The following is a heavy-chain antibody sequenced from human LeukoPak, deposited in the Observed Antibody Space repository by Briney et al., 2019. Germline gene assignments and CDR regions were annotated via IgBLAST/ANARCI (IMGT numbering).Heavy chain of an antibody. J-gene: IGHJ4*02. Sequence: GGSLRLSCAASGFTVSSNYMSWVRQAPGKGLEWVSVIYSGGSTYYADSVKGRFTISRDNSKNTLYLQMNSLRAEDTAVYYCARDVRYCGGDCYSDWGQGTLVTVSS. CDR2: IYSGGST. V-gene: IGHV3-53*01. CDR3: ARDVRYCGGDCYSD. D-gene: IGHD2-21*02. CDR1: GFTVSSNY.